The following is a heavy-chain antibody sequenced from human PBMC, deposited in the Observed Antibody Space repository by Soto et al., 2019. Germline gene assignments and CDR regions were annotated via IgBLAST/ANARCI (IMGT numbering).Heavy chain of an antibody. V-gene: IGHV3-7*04. CDR1: ESTVSRDW. D-gene: IGHD1-26*01. Sequence: EVHLVESGGGLVQTGGALRLSCAIFESTVSRDWMHWGRQAPGKGLEWVAHINQDGSEKYYVDSVKGRFTIYRDNAKKSLFLHRTTLRPSKSAMYYCSGGVGDAFWGQGTLVTVSS. CDR3: SGGVGDAF. J-gene: IGHJ4*02. CDR2: INQDGSEK.